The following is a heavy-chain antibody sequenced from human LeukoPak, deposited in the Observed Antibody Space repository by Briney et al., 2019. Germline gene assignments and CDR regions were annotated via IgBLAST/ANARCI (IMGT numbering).Heavy chain of an antibody. CDR3: ARDVSGWPPAPHFDY. CDR2: IYYSGST. D-gene: IGHD6-19*01. J-gene: IGHJ4*02. CDR1: GGSISSYY. Sequence: PSETLSLTCTVSGGSISSYYWSWIRQPPGKGLEWIGYIYYSGSTNYNPSLKSRVTISVDTSKNQFSLKLSSATAADTAVYYCARDVSGWPPAPHFDYWGQGTLVTVSS. V-gene: IGHV4-59*01.